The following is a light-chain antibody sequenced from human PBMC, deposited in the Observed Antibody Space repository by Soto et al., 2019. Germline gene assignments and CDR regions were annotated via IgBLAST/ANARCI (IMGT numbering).Light chain of an antibody. CDR2: DVS. CDR1: SSDVGAYNY. CDR3: KSFTTSDTYV. Sequence: QSALTQPASVSGSPGQSIAISCTGTSSDVGAYNYVSWYLQYPGKAPKLVIFDVSFRPSGVSNRFSGSKSGNTASLTISGLQAEDEADYYCKSFTTSDTYVFGTGTK. J-gene: IGLJ1*01. V-gene: IGLV2-14*01.